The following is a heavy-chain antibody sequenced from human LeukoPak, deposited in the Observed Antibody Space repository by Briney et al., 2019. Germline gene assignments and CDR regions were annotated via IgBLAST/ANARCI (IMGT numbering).Heavy chain of an antibody. CDR2: ISSSGSTR. J-gene: IGHJ4*02. V-gene: IGHV3-48*03. CDR3: ARATRGVGSNFDY. Sequence: PGGSLRLSCAASAFTFSSYEMNWVRQAPGKGLEWVSYISSSGSTRHYADSVKGRFTISRDNAKNSLYLQMSSLRAEDTAVYYCARATRGVGSNFDYWGQGTLVTVSS. D-gene: IGHD1-26*01. CDR1: AFTFSSYE.